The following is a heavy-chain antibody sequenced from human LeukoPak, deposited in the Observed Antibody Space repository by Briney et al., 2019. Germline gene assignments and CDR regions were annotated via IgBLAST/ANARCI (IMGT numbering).Heavy chain of an antibody. D-gene: IGHD2-2*01. CDR3: ARGPRYCSSTSCYHYFDY. V-gene: IGHV1-69*13. J-gene: IGHJ4*02. CDR1: GGTFSSYA. Sequence: GALVKVSCKASGGTFSSYAISWVRQAPGQGLEWMGGIIPIFGTANYAQKFQGRVTITADESTSTAYMELSSLRSEDTAVYYCARGPRYCSSTSCYHYFDYWGQGTLVTVSS. CDR2: IIPIFGTA.